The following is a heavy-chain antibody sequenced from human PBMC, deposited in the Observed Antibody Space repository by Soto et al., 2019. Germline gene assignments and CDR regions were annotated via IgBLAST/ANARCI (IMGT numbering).Heavy chain of an antibody. J-gene: IGHJ6*02. D-gene: IGHD1-26*01. CDR3: ARVGTSGSFYYCYGMDV. CDR1: GDTFSSYA. V-gene: IGHV1-69*12. CDR2: IIPIFGTT. Sequence: QVQLVQSGAEVKKPGSSMKVSCKASGDTFSSYAFSWVRQAPGQGLEWMGGIIPIFGTTNYAQKFQGRVTITADESTSTVYMALSSLRSEDTAMYYCARVGTSGSFYYCYGMDVWGQGTTVTVSS.